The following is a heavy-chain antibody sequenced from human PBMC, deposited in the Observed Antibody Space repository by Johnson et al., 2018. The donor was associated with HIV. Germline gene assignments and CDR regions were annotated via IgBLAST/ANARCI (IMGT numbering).Heavy chain of an antibody. J-gene: IGHJ3*02. V-gene: IGHV3-23*04. CDR1: GFAFSNYA. CDR3: AKEHAHRRGYSASNI. D-gene: IGHD3-22*01. Sequence: MLLVESGGGLVQPGGSLRLSCAASGFAFSNYAMTWVRQAPGKGLEWVSSITGTGGNTSDADSVKGRFTISRDNSKNTLYMQMNSLRAEDTAVYYCAKEHAHRRGYSASNIWGQGTMVTVSS. CDR2: ITGTGGNT.